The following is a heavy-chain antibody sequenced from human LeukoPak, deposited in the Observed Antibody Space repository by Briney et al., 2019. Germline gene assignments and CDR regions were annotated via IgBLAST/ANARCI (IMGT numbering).Heavy chain of an antibody. CDR1: GYTFTGYY. J-gene: IGHJ6*03. Sequence: ASVKVSCKASGYTFTGYYMHWVRQAPGQGLEWMGWINPNSGGTNYAQKFQGRVTMTRDTSITTAYMELTRLRSDDTAVYYCSRGVPGTYYYYYMDDWGKGTTVTVSS. V-gene: IGHV1-2*02. CDR2: INPNSGGT. CDR3: SRGVPGTYYYYYMDD. D-gene: IGHD2-2*01.